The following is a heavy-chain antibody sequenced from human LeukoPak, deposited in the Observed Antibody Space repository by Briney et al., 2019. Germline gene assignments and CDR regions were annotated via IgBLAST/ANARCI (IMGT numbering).Heavy chain of an antibody. CDR3: ARDQYKSTTLIDY. CDR2: INTNTGNP. V-gene: IGHV7-4-1*02. Sequence: ASVKVSCKASGYTFTNYAMNWVRQAPGQGLEWMGWINTNTGNPTYAQGFTGRFVFSLDTSDSTAYLQISSLKAEDTAVYYCARDQYKSTTLIDYWGQGTLVTVSS. CDR1: GYTFTNYA. D-gene: IGHD2/OR15-2a*01. J-gene: IGHJ4*02.